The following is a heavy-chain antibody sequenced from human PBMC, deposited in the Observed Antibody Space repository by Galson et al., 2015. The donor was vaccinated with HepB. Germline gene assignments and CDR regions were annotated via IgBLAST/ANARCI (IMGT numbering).Heavy chain of an antibody. CDR2: IRTKANNYAT. Sequence: SLRLSCAASGFTFSGSATHWVRQASGKGPEWVGRIRTKANNYATSYVPSLKGRFTISRDDSKNMAYLHMKSLKTEDTAVYYCTRVGDLSGYSSRWGRGTLVTVSS. J-gene: IGHJ4*02. CDR1: GFTFSGSA. V-gene: IGHV3-73*01. CDR3: TRVGDLSGYSSR. D-gene: IGHD6-13*01.